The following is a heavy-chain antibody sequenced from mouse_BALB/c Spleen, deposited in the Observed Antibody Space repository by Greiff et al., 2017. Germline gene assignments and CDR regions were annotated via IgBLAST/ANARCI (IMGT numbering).Heavy chain of an antibody. J-gene: IGHJ2*01. CDR1: GFTFSSYA. Sequence: EVMLVESGGGLVKPGGSLKLSCAASGFTFSSYAMSWVRQTPEKRLEWVATISSGGSTYYPDSVKGRFTISRDNARNILYLQMSSLRSEDTAMYYCARGGKYGKEGYYCDYWGQGTTLTVSS. D-gene: IGHD2-10*02. CDR2: ISSGGST. V-gene: IGHV5-6-5*01. CDR3: ARGGKYGKEGYYCDY.